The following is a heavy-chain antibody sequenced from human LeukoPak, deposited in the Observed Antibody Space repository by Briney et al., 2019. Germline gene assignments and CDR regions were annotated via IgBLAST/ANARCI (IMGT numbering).Heavy chain of an antibody. D-gene: IGHD6-13*01. J-gene: IGHJ4*02. CDR3: ARHVGKGAAGDIDY. CDR1: GYSFTNYW. Sequence: GESRKISCKGSGYSFTNYWIGWVRQMPGKGLEWVGVMYPGDSDTRYSPSLQGQVTISADKSISTVYLQWSSLKASDTAMYYCARHVGKGAAGDIDYWGQGTLVTVSS. CDR2: MYPGDSDT. V-gene: IGHV5-51*01.